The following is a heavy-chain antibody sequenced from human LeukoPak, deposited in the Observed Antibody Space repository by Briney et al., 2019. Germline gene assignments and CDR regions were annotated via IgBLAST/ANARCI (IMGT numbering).Heavy chain of an antibody. V-gene: IGHV3-21*01. CDR1: GFTLSSYS. CDR3: ARDYDSSGYHDY. Sequence: GGSLRLSRAASGFTLSSYSMNGVRRAPGKGLEWVSSISSSRSYIYYADSVKGRFTTSRDNTKNSLYLQMNSLRAEDTAVYEYARDYDSSGYHDYWGQGTLVTVSS. D-gene: IGHD3-22*01. J-gene: IGHJ4*02. CDR2: ISSSRSYI.